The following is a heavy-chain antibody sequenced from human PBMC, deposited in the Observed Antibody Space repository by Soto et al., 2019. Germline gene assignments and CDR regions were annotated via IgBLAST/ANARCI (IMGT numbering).Heavy chain of an antibody. CDR3: AGVLGRGGGTTLPDYYYYYGMDV. CDR1: GGTFSSYA. J-gene: IGHJ6*02. V-gene: IGHV1-69*13. CDR2: IIPIFGTA. Sequence: ASVKVSCKASGGTFSSYAISWVRQAPGQGLEWMGGIIPIFGTANYAQKFQGRVTITADESTSTAYMELSSLRSEDTAVYYCAGVLGRGGGTTLPDYYYYYGMDVWGQGTTVTVSS. D-gene: IGHD1-1*01.